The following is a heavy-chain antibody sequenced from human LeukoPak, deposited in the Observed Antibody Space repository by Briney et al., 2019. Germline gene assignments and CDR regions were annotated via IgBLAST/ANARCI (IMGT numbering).Heavy chain of an antibody. V-gene: IGHV4-39*01. Sequence: PSETLSLTCTVSGGGPISSTSYYWAWIRQSPGKGLEWIGSIFDSGSTDYNPSLKSRVTISVDTSKNQFSLKLSSVTAADTAVYYCARHVRYSSGWCIDCWGQGTLVTVSS. CDR1: GGGPISSTSYY. CDR3: ARHVRYSSGWCIDC. J-gene: IGHJ4*02. D-gene: IGHD6-19*01. CDR2: IFDSGST.